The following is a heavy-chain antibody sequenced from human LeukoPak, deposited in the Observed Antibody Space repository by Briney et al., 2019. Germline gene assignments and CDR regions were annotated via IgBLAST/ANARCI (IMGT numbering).Heavy chain of an antibody. V-gene: IGHV1-69*05. Sequence: SVKVSCKASEGTFSSYAISWVRQAPGQGLEWMGGIIPIFGTANYAQKFQGRVTITTDESTSTAYMELSSLRSEDTAVYYCARDRVFGSGGDNDYGDGNWFDPWGQGTLVTVSS. CDR2: IIPIFGTA. CDR1: EGTFSSYA. CDR3: ARDRVFGSGGDNDYGDGNWFDP. J-gene: IGHJ5*02. D-gene: IGHD4-17*01.